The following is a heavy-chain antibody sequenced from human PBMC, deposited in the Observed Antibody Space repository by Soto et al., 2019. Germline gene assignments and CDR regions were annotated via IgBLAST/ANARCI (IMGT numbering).Heavy chain of an antibody. Sequence: ASVKVSCTASGYTFTSYAISWVRQAPGQGLEWMGWISAYNGNTNYAEKLQGRVTVTTDTPMSTAYMELRSLRSDDTAVYYCARAPQNDYGDYDAFDMCGQVKMVPVPS. CDR1: GYTFTSYA. V-gene: IGHV1-18*01. CDR3: ARAPQNDYGDYDAFDM. J-gene: IGHJ3*02. D-gene: IGHD4-17*01. CDR2: ISAYNGNT.